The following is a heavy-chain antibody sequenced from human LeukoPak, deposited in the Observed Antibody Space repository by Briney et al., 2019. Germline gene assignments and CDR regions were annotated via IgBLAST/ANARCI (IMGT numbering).Heavy chain of an antibody. J-gene: IGHJ6*02. CDR1: GGSISSYY. Sequence: SETLSLTCTVSGGSISSYYWSWIRQPPGKGLEWIGYIYYSGSTNYNPSLQSRVTISVDTSKNQFSLKLSSVTAADTAVYYCAGQIAAGGSHYYYYYGMDVWGQGTTVTVSS. V-gene: IGHV4-59*08. D-gene: IGHD6-13*01. CDR3: AGQIAAGGSHYYYYYGMDV. CDR2: IYYSGST.